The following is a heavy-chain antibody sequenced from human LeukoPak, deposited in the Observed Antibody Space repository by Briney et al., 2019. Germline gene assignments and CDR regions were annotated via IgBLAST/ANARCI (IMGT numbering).Heavy chain of an antibody. V-gene: IGHV3-7*01. D-gene: IGHD6-13*01. CDR3: ARDLSSSWPLNDAFDI. Sequence: GGSLRLSCAASGFTFSSYWMSWDRQAPGKGQEWVANIKQDGSEKYYVDSVKGRFTISRDNAKNSLYLQMNSLRAEDTAVYYCARDLSSSWPLNDAFDIWGQGTMVTVSS. J-gene: IGHJ3*02. CDR2: IKQDGSEK. CDR1: GFTFSSYW.